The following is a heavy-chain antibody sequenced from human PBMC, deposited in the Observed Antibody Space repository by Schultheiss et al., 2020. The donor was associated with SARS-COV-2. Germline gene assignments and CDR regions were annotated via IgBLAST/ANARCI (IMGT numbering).Heavy chain of an antibody. Sequence: GESLKISCAASGFTFSSYWMSWVRQAPGKGLEWVANIKQDGSEKYYVDSVKGRFTISRDNAKNSLYLQMNSLRAEDTAVYYCAKGVAAAGSYGMDVWGQGTTVTVSS. D-gene: IGHD6-13*01. V-gene: IGHV3-7*03. J-gene: IGHJ6*02. CDR2: IKQDGSEK. CDR1: GFTFSSYW. CDR3: AKGVAAAGSYGMDV.